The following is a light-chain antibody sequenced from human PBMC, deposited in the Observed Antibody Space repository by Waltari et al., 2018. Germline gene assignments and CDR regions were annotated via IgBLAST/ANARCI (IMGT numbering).Light chain of an antibody. Sequence: CRASQSVTSISVTWYQQKLGPAPRLLNYCTSSRATGIPDRFSGSGSGTDFTLTISRLEPEDFAVYYCQQYDGEVVTFGGGTKVEI. CDR2: CTS. CDR1: QSVTSIS. V-gene: IGKV3-20*01. J-gene: IGKJ4*01. CDR3: QQYDGEVVT.